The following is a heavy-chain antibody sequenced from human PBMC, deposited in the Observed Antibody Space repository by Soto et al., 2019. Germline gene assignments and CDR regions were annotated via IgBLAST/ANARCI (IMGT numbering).Heavy chain of an antibody. Sequence: PLKGSCTASGYTFTSYGISRVRQATGQGLEWMGWMNANSGNTDYAQKFQGRVTMTRNTSISTAYIELSSLTSKDTAVYYCARETDIVVVVAATNYYYYMDVWGKGTTVTVSS. J-gene: IGHJ6*03. CDR2: MNANSGNT. CDR3: ARETDIVVVVAATNYYYYMDV. CDR1: GYTFTSYG. D-gene: IGHD2-15*01. V-gene: IGHV1-8*02.